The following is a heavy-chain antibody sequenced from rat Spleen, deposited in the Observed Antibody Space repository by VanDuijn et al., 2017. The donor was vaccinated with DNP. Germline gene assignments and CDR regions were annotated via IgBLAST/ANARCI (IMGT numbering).Heavy chain of an antibody. J-gene: IGHJ2*01. CDR3: TRGSAVAPYFDY. Sequence: EVQLVESGGDLVQPGRSLKLSCAASGFTFSAFNMAWVRQTPEKGLEWVATIIYDGSRTYYRDSVKGRFTISRDNAKNTLYLQMNSLRSEDTATYYCTRGSAVAPYFDYWGQGVMVIVSS. CDR1: GFTFSAFN. V-gene: IGHV5S10*01. CDR2: IIYDGSRT. D-gene: IGHD3-8*01.